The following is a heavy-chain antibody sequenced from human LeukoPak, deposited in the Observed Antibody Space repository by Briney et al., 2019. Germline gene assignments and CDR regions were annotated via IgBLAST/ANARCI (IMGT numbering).Heavy chain of an antibody. CDR2: IKEDGSER. V-gene: IGHV3-7*03. D-gene: IGHD3-3*01. Sequence: GGSLRLSCAASGFTFSSYAMSWVRQAPGKGLEWVASIKEDGSERQYVDSVKGRFSISRDNTKGSLFLQLNSLRAEDTAVYYCARGGYDFVYYYYGMDVWGQGTTVTVSS. CDR1: GFTFSSYA. CDR3: ARGGYDFVYYYYGMDV. J-gene: IGHJ6*02.